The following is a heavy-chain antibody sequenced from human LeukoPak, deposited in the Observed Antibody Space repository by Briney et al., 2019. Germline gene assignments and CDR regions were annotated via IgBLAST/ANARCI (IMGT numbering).Heavy chain of an antibody. CDR3: AKDPDCTSGVCYTFFDY. J-gene: IGHJ4*02. Sequence: PGRSLRLSCAATGFTFSNFAMHWVRQAPGKGLEWVSAISGSGYNTFYADSVKGRFTVSRDNSKNTLYLQMNSLRAEDTAVYYCAKDPDCTSGVCYTFFDYWGQGTLVTVSS. V-gene: IGHV3-23*01. D-gene: IGHD2-8*01. CDR1: GFTFSNFA. CDR2: ISGSGYNT.